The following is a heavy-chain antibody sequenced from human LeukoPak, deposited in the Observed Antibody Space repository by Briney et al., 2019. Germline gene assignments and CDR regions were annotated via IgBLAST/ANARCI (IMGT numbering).Heavy chain of an antibody. V-gene: IGHV1-18*01. CDR1: GYTLTSYG. CDR2: ISAYNGNT. Sequence: ASVKVSCKASGYTLTSYGISWVRQAPGQGLEWMGWISAYNGNTNYAQKLQGRVTMTTDTSTSTAYMELRSLRSDDTAVYYCARAPGDYYDSSGYKGSYYYMDVWGKGTTVTISS. D-gene: IGHD3-22*01. J-gene: IGHJ6*03. CDR3: ARAPGDYYDSSGYKGSYYYMDV.